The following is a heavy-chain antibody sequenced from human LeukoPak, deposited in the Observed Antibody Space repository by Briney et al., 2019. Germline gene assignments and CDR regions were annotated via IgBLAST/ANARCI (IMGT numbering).Heavy chain of an antibody. D-gene: IGHD5-24*01. CDR3: ARAGRDVYNYPYYFGC. CDR2: IGGSGGST. V-gene: IGHV3-23*01. CDR1: GITFSNYA. Sequence: GGSLTLSCAASGITFSNYAMSWVRQAPGKGLEWVSVIGGSGGSTYYADSVKGRFTIYRDNSKNTVYLQMNRLRAEDTAVYFCARAGRDVYNYPYYFGCWGQGTLVTVSS. J-gene: IGHJ4*02.